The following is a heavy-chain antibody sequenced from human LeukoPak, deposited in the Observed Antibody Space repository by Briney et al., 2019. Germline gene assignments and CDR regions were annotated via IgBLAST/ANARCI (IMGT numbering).Heavy chain of an antibody. CDR3: AREAARLNPEKYEVDYDY. CDR1: GYIFTDNY. J-gene: IGHJ4*02. CDR2: INPQNGVA. Sequence: ASVKVSCKTSGYIFTDNYIHWLRQAPGQGLEWVGWINPQNGVAHYAQKFQGRVIMTSDTSVSTAYMELNRLTSDDTAVFYCAREAARLNPEKYEVDYDYWGQGTLVTVSS. V-gene: IGHV1-2*02. D-gene: IGHD2-15*01.